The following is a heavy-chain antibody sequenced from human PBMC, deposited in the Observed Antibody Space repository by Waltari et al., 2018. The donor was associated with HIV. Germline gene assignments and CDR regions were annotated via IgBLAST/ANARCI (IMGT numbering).Heavy chain of an antibody. J-gene: IGHJ6*02. V-gene: IGHV1-2*02. Sequence: QVELVQSGAAGKKPGASVKVSCKASGYTFTANYLHWLRPAPGHGLEWMGWINPKSGGTKHAQKFQGRVTMTRDTSMSTVYMEVSRLTSDDTAVYYCARGGASTTPRDYNYYGLDVLGQGTTVTVSS. D-gene: IGHD2-2*01. CDR1: GYTFTANY. CDR2: INPKSGGT. CDR3: ARGGASTTPRDYNYYGLDV.